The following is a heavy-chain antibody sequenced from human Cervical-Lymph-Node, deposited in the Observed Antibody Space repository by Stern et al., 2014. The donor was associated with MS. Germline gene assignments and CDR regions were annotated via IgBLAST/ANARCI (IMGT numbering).Heavy chain of an antibody. D-gene: IGHD6-13*01. CDR1: GYTFTSHG. CDR3: ARSSSWYFDY. J-gene: IGHJ4*02. V-gene: IGHV1-18*01. Sequence: VQLVESGTEVKKPGASVKVSCKTSGYTFTSHGISWVRQVPGQGLERMGWITTHNGNTDYAQKVQDRVTLTTDTSTNIAYMELRSLRSDDTAVYYCARSSSWYFDYWGQGTLVAVSS. CDR2: ITTHNGNT.